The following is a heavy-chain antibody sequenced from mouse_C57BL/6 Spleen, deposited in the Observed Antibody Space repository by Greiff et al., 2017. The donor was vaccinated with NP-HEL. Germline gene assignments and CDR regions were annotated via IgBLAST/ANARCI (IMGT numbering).Heavy chain of an antibody. J-gene: IGHJ2*01. CDR3: TREGSSYGVYFDY. CDR1: GFTFSDAW. V-gene: IGHV6-6*01. D-gene: IGHD1-1*01. Sequence: DVHLVESGGGLVQPGGSMKLSCAASGFTFSDAWMDWVRQSPEKGLEWVAEIRNKANNHATYYAESVKGRFTISRDDSKSSVYLQMNSLRAEDTGIYYCTREGSSYGVYFDYWGQGTTLTVSS. CDR2: IRNKANNHAT.